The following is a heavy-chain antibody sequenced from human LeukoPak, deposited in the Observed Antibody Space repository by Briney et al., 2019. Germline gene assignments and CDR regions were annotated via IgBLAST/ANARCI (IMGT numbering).Heavy chain of an antibody. J-gene: IGHJ6*02. D-gene: IGHD4-17*01. CDR1: GFTFSSYA. CDR2: ISGSGGST. CDR3: AKTPSDYGDSYYYGMDV. Sequence: GGSLRPSCAASGFTFSSYAMTWVRQAPGKGLEWVSAISGSGGSTYYADSVKGRCTISRDNSKNTLYLQMNSLRAEDTAVYYCAKTPSDYGDSYYYGMDVWGQGTTVTVSS. V-gene: IGHV3-23*01.